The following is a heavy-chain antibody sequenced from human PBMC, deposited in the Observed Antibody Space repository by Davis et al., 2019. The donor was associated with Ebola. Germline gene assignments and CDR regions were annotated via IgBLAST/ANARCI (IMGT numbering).Heavy chain of an antibody. CDR3: ARDSPLAGTQYFDY. Sequence: AASVKVSCKASGGTFSSYAISWVRQAPGQGLEWMGRIIPILGIANYAQKFQGRVTITADNSTSTAYMELSSLRSEDTAVYYCARDSPLAGTQYFDYWGQGTLVTVSS. J-gene: IGHJ4*02. D-gene: IGHD1-1*01. CDR2: IIPILGIA. V-gene: IGHV1-69*04. CDR1: GGTFSSYA.